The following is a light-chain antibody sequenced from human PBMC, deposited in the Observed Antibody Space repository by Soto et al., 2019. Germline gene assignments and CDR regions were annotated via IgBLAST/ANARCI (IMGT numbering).Light chain of an antibody. CDR2: GAS. V-gene: IGKV3-20*01. CDR1: QSVSSSY. J-gene: IGKJ1*01. Sequence: EIVFTQSPGTLSSSPGERATLSCRASQSVSSSYLAWYQQKPGQAPRLLIYGASSRATGIPDRFSGSGSGTDFSLTISRLEPEDFAVYYCQQYGNSPETFGQGTKVDIK. CDR3: QQYGNSPET.